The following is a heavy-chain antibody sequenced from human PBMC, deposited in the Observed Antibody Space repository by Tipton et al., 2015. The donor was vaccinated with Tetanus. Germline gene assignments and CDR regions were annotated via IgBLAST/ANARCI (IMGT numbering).Heavy chain of an antibody. CDR1: GGSLRSGGYY. D-gene: IGHD7-27*01. CDR3: ARQLWGYWFDP. V-gene: IGHV4-30-2*03. J-gene: IGHJ5*02. CDR2: IHPSGST. Sequence: TLSLTCTVSGGSLRSGGYYCSWIRQPPGRGLEWIGEIHPSGSTNYNPSLKSRVTMSVDTSKNQFSLRLSSVTAADTAVYYCARQLWGYWFDPWGQGTLVTVSS.